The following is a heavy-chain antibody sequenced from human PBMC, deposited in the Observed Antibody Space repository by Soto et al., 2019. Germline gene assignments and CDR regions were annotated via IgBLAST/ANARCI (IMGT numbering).Heavy chain of an antibody. V-gene: IGHV3-23*01. CDR1: GFTFSSYA. CDR2: ISGSGGST. Sequence: GGSLRLSCAASGFTFSSYAMSWVHQAPGKGLEWVSAISGSGGSTYYADSVKGRFTISRDNSKNTLYLQMNSLRAEDTAVYYCAKVRGDYYGSGSYYSSPVRYYFDYWGQGTLVTVSS. D-gene: IGHD3-10*01. J-gene: IGHJ4*02. CDR3: AKVRGDYYGSGSYYSSPVRYYFDY.